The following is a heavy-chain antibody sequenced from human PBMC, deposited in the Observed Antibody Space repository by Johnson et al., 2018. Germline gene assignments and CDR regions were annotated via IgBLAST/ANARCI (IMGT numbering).Heavy chain of an antibody. J-gene: IGHJ1*01. CDR2: IYYVGST. V-gene: IGHV4-59*01. CDR3: ARIDRGDLGHLQV. Sequence: QVQLQESGPGVVKPSETLSLTCTVSGASMISYYWSWIRQPPGRGLEWIGYIYYVGSTNYNPSLKSRVTISLDTSKNQFYLKLTSVTAADTAVYYCARIDRGDLGHLQVWGQGTLVTVAS. CDR1: GASMISYY. D-gene: IGHD4-17*01.